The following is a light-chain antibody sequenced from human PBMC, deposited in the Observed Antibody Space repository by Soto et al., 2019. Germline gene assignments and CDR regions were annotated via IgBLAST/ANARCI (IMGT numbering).Light chain of an antibody. CDR3: QQYASSPLT. J-gene: IGKJ2*01. CDR2: TAS. CDR1: QSVGNNY. V-gene: IGKV3-20*01. Sequence: ETVLTQSPGTLSLSPGERATLSCRASQSVGNNYIAWYQQKPGQAPRLLIHTASTWATGIPDRFSGSGSGTDFTLTIDRLEPEDFAVYYCQQYASSPLTFGQGTKVEIK.